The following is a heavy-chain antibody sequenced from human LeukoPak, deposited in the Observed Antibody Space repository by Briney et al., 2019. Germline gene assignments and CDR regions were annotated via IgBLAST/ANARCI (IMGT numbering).Heavy chain of an antibody. CDR1: GYTFTGYY. CDR3: ARDVTSNWYFDL. Sequence: ASVKVSCKASGYTFTGYYMHWVRQAPGQGLEWMGIINPSGGSTSYAQKFQGRVTMTRDTSTSTVYMELSSLRSEDTAVYYCARDVTSNWYFDLWGRGTLVTVSS. CDR2: INPSGGST. J-gene: IGHJ2*01. D-gene: IGHD4-17*01. V-gene: IGHV1-46*01.